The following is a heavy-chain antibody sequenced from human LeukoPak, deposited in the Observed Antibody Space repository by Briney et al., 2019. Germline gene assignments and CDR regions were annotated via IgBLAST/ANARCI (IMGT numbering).Heavy chain of an antibody. V-gene: IGHV1-18*01. Sequence: ASVKVSFKASGYTFTIYGISWVRQAPGQGLEWIGWISVYNGNTIYAQKLQGRVTMTTDTSTSTAYMELRSLQYDDTAVYYCARAVSFSGSAVTGGAHWGQGTLVTVSS. CDR1: GYTFTIYG. CDR2: ISVYNGNT. D-gene: IGHD6-19*01. J-gene: IGHJ4*02. CDR3: ARAVSFSGSAVTGGAH.